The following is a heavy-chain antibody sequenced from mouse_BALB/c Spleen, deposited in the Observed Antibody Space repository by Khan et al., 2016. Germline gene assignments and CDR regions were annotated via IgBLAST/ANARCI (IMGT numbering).Heavy chain of an antibody. J-gene: IGHJ2*01. D-gene: IGHD2-3*01. CDR2: IWAGGST. V-gene: IGHV2-9*02. CDR3: GSVQFGYYDYFDF. CDR1: GFSLTTYD. Sequence: QVQLKQSGPGLVAPSQSLSITCTVSGFSLTTYDIHWVRQPPGKGLKWLGVIWAGGSTNYNSALMSRLSISKDNSKSQVFLKMNSLQTDDTAMYYCGSVQFGYYDYFDFWGQGTTLAVSS.